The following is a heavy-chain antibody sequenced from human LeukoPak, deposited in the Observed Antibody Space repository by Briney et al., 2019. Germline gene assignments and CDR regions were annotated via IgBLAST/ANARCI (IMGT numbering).Heavy chain of an antibody. Sequence: ASVKVSCKASGGTFSSYAISWVRQAPGQGLEWMGGIIPIFGTANYAQKFQGRVTITADESTSTAYMELSSLGSEDTAVYYCARDQIRLGELSYFDYWGQGTLVTVSS. V-gene: IGHV1-69*13. CDR3: ARDQIRLGELSYFDY. CDR1: GGTFSSYA. J-gene: IGHJ4*02. D-gene: IGHD3-16*02. CDR2: IIPIFGTA.